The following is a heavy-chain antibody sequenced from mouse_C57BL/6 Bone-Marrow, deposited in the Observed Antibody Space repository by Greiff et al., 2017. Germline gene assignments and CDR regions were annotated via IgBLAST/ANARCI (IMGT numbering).Heavy chain of an antibody. Sequence: DVMLVESGGGLVQSGRSLRLSCATSGFTFSDFYMEWVRQAPGKGLEWIAASRNKANDYTTEYSASVKGRFIVSRDTSQSILYLQMNALRAEDTAIYYCARDRDPYCDIDVWGTGTTVTVSS. V-gene: IGHV7-1*01. CDR1: GFTFSDFY. D-gene: IGHD2-4*01. J-gene: IGHJ1*03. CDR3: ARDRDPYCDIDV. CDR2: SRNKANDYTT.